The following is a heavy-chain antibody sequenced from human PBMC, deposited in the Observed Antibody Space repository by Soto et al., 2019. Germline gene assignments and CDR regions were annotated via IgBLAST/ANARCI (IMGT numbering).Heavy chain of an antibody. J-gene: IGHJ5*02. Sequence: SETLSLTCSVSGVTMSYGGYSWSWIRQSPGKGLEWIGYIYYSGSTYYNPSLKSRVTISVDTSKNQFSLKLSSVTAADTAVYYCVRESIAAAGSLDPWGQGTLVTVSS. CDR1: GVTMSYGGYS. CDR2: IYYSGST. V-gene: IGHV4-31*03. D-gene: IGHD6-13*01. CDR3: VRESIAAAGSLDP.